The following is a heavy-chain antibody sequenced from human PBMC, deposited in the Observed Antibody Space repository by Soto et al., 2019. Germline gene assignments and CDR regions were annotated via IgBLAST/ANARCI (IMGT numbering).Heavy chain of an antibody. Sequence: GGSLRLSCAASGFTFSSYGMHWVRQAPGKGLEWVAVISYDGSNKYYADSVKGRFTISRDNSKNTLYLQMNSLRAEDTAVYYCAKSPGMYYYDSSGYYHYDYWGQGTLVTGSS. CDR3: AKSPGMYYYDSSGYYHYDY. D-gene: IGHD3-22*01. V-gene: IGHV3-30*18. CDR1: GFTFSSYG. CDR2: ISYDGSNK. J-gene: IGHJ4*02.